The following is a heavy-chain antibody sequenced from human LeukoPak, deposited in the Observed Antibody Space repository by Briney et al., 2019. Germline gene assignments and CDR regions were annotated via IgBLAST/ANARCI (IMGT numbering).Heavy chain of an antibody. CDR1: DDSITMYY. CDR2: IDHTGST. CDR3: ARGRVSSSVYYSTYYYYFYMDV. V-gene: IGHV4-59*01. J-gene: IGHJ6*03. Sequence: SETLSLTCTVSDDSITMYYWTWIRQPPGKGLEWIGYIDHTGSTNYNPSLNSRVTISRDTSKNDFSLKLSSVTATDTAIYFCARGRVSSSVYYSTYYYYFYMDVWGKGTTVSVSS. D-gene: IGHD4-11*01.